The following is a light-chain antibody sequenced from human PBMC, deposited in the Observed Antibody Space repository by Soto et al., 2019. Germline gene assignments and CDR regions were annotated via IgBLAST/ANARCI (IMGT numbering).Light chain of an antibody. CDR1: SSDVGGYDY. V-gene: IGLV2-8*01. J-gene: IGLJ2*01. Sequence: QSALTQPPSASGSPGQSVTISCTGTSSDVGGYDYVSWYQQQSGKAPKLIIYEVSNRPSGVPDRFAGSMSGSTASLTVSGLQAEDEADYSCSSYAGIRNVSFGAGTKLTVL. CDR3: SSYAGIRNVS. CDR2: EVS.